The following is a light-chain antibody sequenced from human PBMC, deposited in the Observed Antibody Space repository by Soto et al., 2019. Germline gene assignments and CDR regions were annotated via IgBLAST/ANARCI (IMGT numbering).Light chain of an antibody. CDR2: AAS. V-gene: IGKV1-39*01. CDR3: QQSYCTPF. J-gene: IGKJ2*01. CDR1: QSISSY. Sequence: DIQMTQSPSSLSASVGDRVTITCRASQSISSYLNWYQQKPGKAPKLLIYAASSLQSGVPSRFSGSGSGTDFPPTISRLQPEDFATYYCQQSYCTPFFGQWTKLEIK.